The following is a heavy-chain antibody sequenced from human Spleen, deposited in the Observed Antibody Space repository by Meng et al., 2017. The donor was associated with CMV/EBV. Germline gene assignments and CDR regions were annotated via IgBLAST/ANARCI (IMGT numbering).Heavy chain of an antibody. J-gene: IGHJ4*02. CDR1: GGSISSSSYY. CDR3: ARVGSVGG. D-gene: IGHD1-26*01. Sequence: SENLSLTCTVAGGSISSSSYYWGWIRQPPGKGLEWIGSIYYSGSTYYNPSLKSRVTISVDTSKNQFSLKLSSVTAADTAVYYCARVGSVGGWGQGTLVTVSS. V-gene: IGHV4-39*07. CDR2: IYYSGST.